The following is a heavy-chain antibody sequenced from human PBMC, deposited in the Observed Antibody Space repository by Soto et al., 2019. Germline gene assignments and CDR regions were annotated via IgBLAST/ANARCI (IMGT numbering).Heavy chain of an antibody. J-gene: IGHJ3*02. CDR2: ISGSGGST. Sequence: GGSLRLSCAASGFTFSSYAMSWVRQAPGKGLEWVSAISGSGGSTYYADSVKGRFTISRDNSKNTLYLQMNSLRAEDTAVYYCARPFNGDYVAEAFDIWGQGTMVTVSS. V-gene: IGHV3-23*01. D-gene: IGHD4-17*01. CDR3: ARPFNGDYVAEAFDI. CDR1: GFTFSSYA.